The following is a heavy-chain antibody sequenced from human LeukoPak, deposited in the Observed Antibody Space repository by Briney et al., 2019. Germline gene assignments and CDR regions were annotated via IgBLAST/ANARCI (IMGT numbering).Heavy chain of an antibody. CDR2: INHSGST. D-gene: IGHD3-22*01. CDR1: GGSFSGYY. Sequence: SETLSLTCAVYGGSFSGYYWGWIRQPPGKGLEWIGEINHSGSTNYNPSLKSRVTISVDTSKNQFSLKLSSVTAADTAVYYCALTTDYYDSSGYYFDYWGQGTLVTVSS. V-gene: IGHV4-34*01. CDR3: ALTTDYYDSSGYYFDY. J-gene: IGHJ4*02.